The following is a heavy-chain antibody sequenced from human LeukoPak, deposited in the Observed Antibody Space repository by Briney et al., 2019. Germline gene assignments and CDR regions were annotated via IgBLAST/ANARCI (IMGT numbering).Heavy chain of an antibody. J-gene: IGHJ3*02. V-gene: IGHV4-4*07. Sequence: SETLSLTCTVSGGSISSYYWSWIRQPAGKGLEWIGRIYTSGSTNYNPSLKSRVTMSVDTSKNQFSLKLSSVTAADTAVYYCAREPRYLFGVVIGAFDIWGQGTMVTVSS. CDR1: GGSISSYY. D-gene: IGHD3-3*01. CDR3: AREPRYLFGVVIGAFDI. CDR2: IYTSGST.